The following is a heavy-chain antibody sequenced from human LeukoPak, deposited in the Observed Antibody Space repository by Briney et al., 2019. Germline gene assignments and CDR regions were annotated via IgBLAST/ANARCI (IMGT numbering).Heavy chain of an antibody. D-gene: IGHD6-13*01. CDR2: IYTSGST. J-gene: IGHJ5*02. CDR3: ARDSEGYSSSWVWFDP. V-gene: IGHV4-61*02. CDR1: GGSISSGSYY. Sequence: SETLSLTCTVSGGSISSGSYYWSWIRQPAGKGLEWIGRIYTSGSTNYNPSLKSRVTISVDTSKNQFSLKLSSVTAADTAVYYCARDSEGYSSSWVWFDPWGQGTLVTVSS.